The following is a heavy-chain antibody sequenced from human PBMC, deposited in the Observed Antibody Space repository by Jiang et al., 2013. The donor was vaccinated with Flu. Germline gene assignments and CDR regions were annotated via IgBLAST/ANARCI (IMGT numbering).Heavy chain of an antibody. J-gene: IGHJ4*02. D-gene: IGHD1-26*01. CDR2: IYPGDSDT. CDR3: AGGLVGATTVNY. V-gene: IGHV5-51*01. Sequence: WVRQMPGKGLEWMGIIYPGDSDTRYSPSFQGQVTISADKSISTAYLQWSGLKASDTAMYYCAGGLVGATTVNYWGQGTLVTVSS.